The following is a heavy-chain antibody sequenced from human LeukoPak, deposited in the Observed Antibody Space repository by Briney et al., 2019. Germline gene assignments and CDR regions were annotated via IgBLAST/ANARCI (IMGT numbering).Heavy chain of an antibody. V-gene: IGHV3-7*01. Sequence: GGSLRLSCAASAFTFSAYWMAWVRQAPGKGLEWVANINEPGSHIHYVDSVKGRFSISRDNAKNSLYLQMNSLRVEDTAVYYCVRDGGLNWGQGTLVTVSS. J-gene: IGHJ4*02. CDR3: VRDGGLN. CDR1: AFTFSAYW. D-gene: IGHD6-25*01. CDR2: INEPGSHI.